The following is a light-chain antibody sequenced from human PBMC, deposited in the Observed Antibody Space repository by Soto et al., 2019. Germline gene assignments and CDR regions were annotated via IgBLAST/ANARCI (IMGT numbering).Light chain of an antibody. CDR1: QSVSSSY. Sequence: EIVLTQSPGTLSLSPGERATLSCRASQSVSSSYLAWYQQQPGQAPRLLIYGASSRATGIPDRFSGSGSGIDFTLTISRLEPEDFAVYYCQQYGSSPPLLTFGGGTKVEIQ. V-gene: IGKV3-20*01. CDR2: GAS. J-gene: IGKJ4*01. CDR3: QQYGSSPPLLT.